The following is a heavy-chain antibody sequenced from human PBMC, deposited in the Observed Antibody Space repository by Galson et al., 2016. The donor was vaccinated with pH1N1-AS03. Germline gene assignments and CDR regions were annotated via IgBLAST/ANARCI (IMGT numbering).Heavy chain of an antibody. CDR2: IYWDAHK. Sequence: PALVTPTQTLTLTCSFSGFSLNTNGVGVGWIRQPPGKAPEWLALIYWDAHKVYSPFLSSRLTITKVTSVNQVVLILTNMDPVEPATYFCARIRGRRRLNLMPGVMYGFDLWGEGSTVIVSS. CDR3: ARIRGRRRLNLMPGVMYGFDL. V-gene: IGHV2-5*02. CDR1: GFSLNTNGVG. D-gene: IGHD3-16*01. J-gene: IGHJ3*01.